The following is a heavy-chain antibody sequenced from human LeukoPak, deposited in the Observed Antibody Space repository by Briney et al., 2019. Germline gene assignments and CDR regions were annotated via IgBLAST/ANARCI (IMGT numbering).Heavy chain of an antibody. D-gene: IGHD3-9*01. CDR1: GGSISSYY. V-gene: IGHV4-59*01. CDR3: ARGVPTLRYVAYDY. Sequence: SETLSLTCTVSGGSISSYYWSWIRQPPGKGLEWIGYIYYSGSTNYNPSLKSRVTISVDTSKNQFSLKLSSVTAADTAVYYCARGVPTLRYVAYDYWGQGTLVTVSS. CDR2: IYYSGST. J-gene: IGHJ4*02.